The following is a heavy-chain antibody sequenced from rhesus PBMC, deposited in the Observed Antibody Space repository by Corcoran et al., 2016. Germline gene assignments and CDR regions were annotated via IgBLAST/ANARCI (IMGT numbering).Heavy chain of an antibody. D-gene: IGHD5-36*01. CDR1: GFTFSTYG. Sequence: EVQLVETGGGLVQPGGSLKLSCAASGFTFSTYGMSWVRQAPGKGLEWVSGIKRGGGSTYYADSVKGRFTISRDNSKNTLSLQMNSLRAEDTAVYYCTRDRGYTYGYENYFGYWGQGVLVTVSS. J-gene: IGHJ4*01. CDR2: IKRGGGST. CDR3: TRDRGYTYGYENYFGY. V-gene: IGHV3S5*01.